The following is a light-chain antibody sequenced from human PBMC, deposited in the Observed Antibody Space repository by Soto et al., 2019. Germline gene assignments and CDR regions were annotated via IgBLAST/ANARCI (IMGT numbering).Light chain of an antibody. CDR2: DAS. CDR3: LQYNNWWT. J-gene: IGKJ1*01. Sequence: ETVLTQSPATLSLSPGESATLSCRASQSVSTYLAWYQQKPGQAPRLLIYDASNRAIGIPARFSGSGSGTEFTLTISSLQSEDFAVYYCLQYNNWWTFGQGTKVHIK. CDR1: QSVSTY. V-gene: IGKV3-11*01.